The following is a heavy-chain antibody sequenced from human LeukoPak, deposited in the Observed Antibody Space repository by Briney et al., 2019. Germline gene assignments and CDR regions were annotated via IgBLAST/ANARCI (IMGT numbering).Heavy chain of an antibody. D-gene: IGHD6-19*01. CDR1: GFTFTSHA. CDR2: ISGSGGST. J-gene: IGHJ4*02. CDR3: ARGETGYSSGWYQYFDY. Sequence: GGSLRLSCAASGFTFTSHAMGWVRQAPGKGLEWVSGISGSGGSTYYADSVKGRFTISRDNSKNTLYVQMNSLRAEDTAVYYCARGETGYSSGWYQYFDYWGQGTLVTVSS. V-gene: IGHV3-23*01.